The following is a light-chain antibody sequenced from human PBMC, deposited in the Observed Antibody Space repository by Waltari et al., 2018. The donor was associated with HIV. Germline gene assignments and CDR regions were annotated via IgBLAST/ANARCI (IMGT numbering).Light chain of an antibody. J-gene: IGLJ3*02. V-gene: IGLV1-51*01. CDR2: DND. CDR1: GSHTGNHY. Sequence: QSVLTQPPSVSAAPGQKVTISCSASGSHTGNHYVFGYHKLPGTAPKRLIFDNDKRPSVFPDRFAASKSGASATLGITGVQTEDEADYYCGTWDSTLSVWVFGGGTKLTVL. CDR3: GTWDSTLSVWV.